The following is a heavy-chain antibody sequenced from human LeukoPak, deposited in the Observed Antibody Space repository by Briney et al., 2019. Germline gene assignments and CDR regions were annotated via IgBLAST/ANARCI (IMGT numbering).Heavy chain of an antibody. Sequence: GGSLRLSCAASGFTFSSYAMHWVRQAPGKGLVWVSRINSDGSSTSYADSVKGRFTISRDNAKNTLYLQMNSLRAEDTAVYYCARERLWFGEPRSSFDYWGQGTLVTVSS. CDR1: GFTFSSYA. J-gene: IGHJ4*02. V-gene: IGHV3-74*01. D-gene: IGHD3-10*01. CDR2: INSDGSST. CDR3: ARERLWFGEPRSSFDY.